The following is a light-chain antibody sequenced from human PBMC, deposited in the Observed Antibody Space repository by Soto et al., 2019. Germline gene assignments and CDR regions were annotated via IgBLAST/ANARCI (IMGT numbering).Light chain of an antibody. V-gene: IGKV1-39*01. CDR2: AAS. Sequence: DIQMTQSPSSLSASVVDRGTITCRASQSITTYLNWYRQKPGKAPKLLIYAASSLQSGVPSRFSGSGSETEFTLSISSLQPEDFATYFCQQIYSAPLTFGGGAKVDIK. J-gene: IGKJ4*01. CDR1: QSITTY. CDR3: QQIYSAPLT.